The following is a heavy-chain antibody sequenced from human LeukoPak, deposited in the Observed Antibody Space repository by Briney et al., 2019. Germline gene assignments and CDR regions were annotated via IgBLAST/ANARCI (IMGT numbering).Heavy chain of an antibody. V-gene: IGHV1-46*01. Sequence: ASVKVSCKASGYTFTSYYIHWVRQAPGQGLEWMGIINPSGGSTSYAQKFQGRVTMTRDTSTSTVYMELSSLRSEDTAVYYCATLGAYGDSIDYWGQGTLVTVSS. CDR3: ATLGAYGDSIDY. J-gene: IGHJ4*02. CDR2: INPSGGST. CDR1: GYTFTSYY. D-gene: IGHD4-17*01.